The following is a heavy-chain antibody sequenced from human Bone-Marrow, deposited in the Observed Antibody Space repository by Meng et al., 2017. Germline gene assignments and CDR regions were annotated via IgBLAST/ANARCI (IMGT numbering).Heavy chain of an antibody. V-gene: IGHV3-74*01. Sequence: ESLKISCAASGFTFSSYWMHWVRQAPGKGLVWVSRINSDGSSTSYADSVKGRFTISRDNAKNTLYLQMNSLRAEDTAVYYCAKEITMAGTLGSDYWGQGTLVTVSS. CDR1: GFTFSSYW. D-gene: IGHD1-1*01. CDR2: INSDGSST. CDR3: AKEITMAGTLGSDY. J-gene: IGHJ4*02.